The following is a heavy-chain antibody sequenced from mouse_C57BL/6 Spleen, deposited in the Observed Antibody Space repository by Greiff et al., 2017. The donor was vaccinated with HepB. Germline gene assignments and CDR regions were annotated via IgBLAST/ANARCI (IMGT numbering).Heavy chain of an antibody. CDR1: GNTFTDYE. D-gene: IGHD2-12*01. CDR3: TRTRYNYDWYFDV. CDR2: IEPETGGT. Sequence: QVQLQQSGAELVRPGASVTLSCKASGNTFTDYEMHWVKQTPVHGLEWIGGIEPETGGTAYNQKFKGKAILTADKSSSTAYMELRSLTSADAAVYSCTRTRYNYDWYFDVWGTGTTVTVSS. V-gene: IGHV1-15*01. J-gene: IGHJ1*03.